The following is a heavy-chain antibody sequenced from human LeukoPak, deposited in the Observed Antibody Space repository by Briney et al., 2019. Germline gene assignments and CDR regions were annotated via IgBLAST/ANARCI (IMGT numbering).Heavy chain of an antibody. J-gene: IGHJ4*02. Sequence: GGSLRLSCAASGFTFDDYAMHWVRQAPGKGLEWVSGISWNSGSIGYADSVKGRFTISRDNDKNFLYLQMNSLSAEDTALYYGAKGPMPVTAKNYFDYWGQGTLVTVSS. V-gene: IGHV3-9*01. CDR2: ISWNSGSI. CDR1: GFTFDDYA. CDR3: AKGPMPVTAKNYFDY. D-gene: IGHD2-2*01.